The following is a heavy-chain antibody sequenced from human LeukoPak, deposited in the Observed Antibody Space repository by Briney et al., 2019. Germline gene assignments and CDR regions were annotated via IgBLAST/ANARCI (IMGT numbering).Heavy chain of an antibody. V-gene: IGHV3-33*01. J-gene: IGHJ4*02. CDR3: ARDLDDYSHYFDY. Sequence: GGTLRLSCAASGFTLSSYGMHWVRQAPGKGLEWVAVIWYDGSNKYYADSVKGRFTISRDNSKNTLYLQMNSLRAEDTAVYYCARDLDDYSHYFDYWGQGTLVTVSS. CDR1: GFTLSSYG. CDR2: IWYDGSNK. D-gene: IGHD4-11*01.